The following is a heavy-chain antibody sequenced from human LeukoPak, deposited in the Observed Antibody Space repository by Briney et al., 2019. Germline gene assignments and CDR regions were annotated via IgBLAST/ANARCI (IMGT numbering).Heavy chain of an antibody. CDR2: INPRGDST. V-gene: IGHV1-46*01. CDR3: ARDNSNWSFDY. D-gene: IGHD6-13*01. Sequence: GASVKISRKASGYSFSNYYMHWVRQAPGQGLEWMGIINPRGDSTRNAQSFQGRITMTSDTSTSTVYMELSSLTSDDTAVYYCARDNSNWSFDYWGQGTQVTVSS. CDR1: GYSFSNYY. J-gene: IGHJ4*02.